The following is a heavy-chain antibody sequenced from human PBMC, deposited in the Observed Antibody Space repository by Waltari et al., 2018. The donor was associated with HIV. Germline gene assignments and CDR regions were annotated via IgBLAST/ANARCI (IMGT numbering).Heavy chain of an antibody. V-gene: IGHV1-69*12. Sequence: QVQLVQSGAEVKKPGSSVKVSCKASGGTFSSYAITWVRAAPGQGLEWMGGIIPIFGTANYAQKFQGRVTITADESTSTAYMELSSLRSEDTAVYYCFAEGVVRGYYGMDVWGQGTTVTVSS. CDR1: GGTFSSYA. CDR3: FAEGVVRGYYGMDV. CDR2: IIPIFGTA. D-gene: IGHD3-3*01. J-gene: IGHJ6*02.